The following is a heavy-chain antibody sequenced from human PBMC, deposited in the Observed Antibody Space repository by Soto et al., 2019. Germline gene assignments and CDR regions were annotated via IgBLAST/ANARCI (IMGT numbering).Heavy chain of an antibody. J-gene: IGHJ3*02. CDR3: ARQAIFGVSPIYDAFDI. D-gene: IGHD3-3*01. Sequence: GESLKISCKGSGYSFTSYWIGWVRQMPGKGLEWMGIIYPGDSDTRYSPSFQGQVTISADKSISTAYLQWSSLKASDTAMYYCARQAIFGVSPIYDAFDIWGQGTMVTVSS. V-gene: IGHV5-51*01. CDR1: GYSFTSYW. CDR2: IYPGDSDT.